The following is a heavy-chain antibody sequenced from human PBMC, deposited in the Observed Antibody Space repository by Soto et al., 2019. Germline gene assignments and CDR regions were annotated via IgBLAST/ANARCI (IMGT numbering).Heavy chain of an antibody. D-gene: IGHD3-3*02. J-gene: IGHJ4*02. CDR3: VRDLAD. V-gene: IGHV3-74*01. Sequence: EVQLVESGGGLVQPGGSPRLSCAASGFIFRTYWMHWLRQVPGKGLVWVSRINSDGTTTSYADSVKGRFTISRDNAKNTLYLQMNSLRAEDTAVYYCVRDLADWGQGTLVTVSS. CDR1: GFIFRTYW. CDR2: INSDGTTT.